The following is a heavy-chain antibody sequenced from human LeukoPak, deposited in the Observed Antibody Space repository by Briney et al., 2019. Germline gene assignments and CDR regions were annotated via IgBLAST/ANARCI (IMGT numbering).Heavy chain of an antibody. V-gene: IGHV3-30-3*01. D-gene: IGHD5-18*01. CDR3: AREGGLSRGYSFGH. CDR1: GFTFSDYA. CDR2: TTSDESRK. J-gene: IGHJ4*02. Sequence: GGSLRLSCAASGFTFSDYAMHWVRQAPGKGLEWVALTTSDESRKNYADSVKGRFTISRDNSRKTLFLQMNNLRAEDTAVYHCAREGGLSRGYSFGHWGQGTLVTVSS.